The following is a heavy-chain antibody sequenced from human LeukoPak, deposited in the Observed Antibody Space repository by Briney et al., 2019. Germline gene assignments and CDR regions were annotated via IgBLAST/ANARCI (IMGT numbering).Heavy chain of an antibody. V-gene: IGHV4-34*01. CDR3: AREGVAPRYFDY. J-gene: IGHJ4*02. CDR2: INHSGTT. CDR1: GGSFNNYY. Sequence: SETLSLTCVVYGGSFNNYYWSWIRQPPGKGLEWIAEINHSGTTNYNPSLKSRVAMSVDTSKNQFSLRLSSVTAADTAVYYCAREGVAPRYFDYWGQGTLVTVSS. D-gene: IGHD3-3*01.